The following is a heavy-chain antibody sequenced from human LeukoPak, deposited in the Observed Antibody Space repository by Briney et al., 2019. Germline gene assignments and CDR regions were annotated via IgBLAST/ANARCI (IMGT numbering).Heavy chain of an antibody. J-gene: IGHJ4*02. V-gene: IGHV4-39*01. D-gene: IGHD6-13*01. CDR2: ISYSGST. CDR3: ARHPMTKYSSSWHSENYYFDY. CDR1: GGSISSSSYS. Sequence: PSETLSLTCTVSGGSISSSSYSWGWIRQPPGKGLEWIGSISYSGSTYYNPSLKSRGTISVDTSKNQFSLKLSSVTAADTAVYYCARHPMTKYSSSWHSENYYFDYWGQGTLVTVSS.